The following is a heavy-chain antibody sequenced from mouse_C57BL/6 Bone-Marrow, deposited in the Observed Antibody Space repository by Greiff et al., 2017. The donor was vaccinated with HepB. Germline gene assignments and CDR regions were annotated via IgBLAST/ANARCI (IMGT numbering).Heavy chain of an antibody. V-gene: IGHV1-69*01. CDR1: GYTFTSYW. D-gene: IGHD2-1*01. J-gene: IGHJ4*01. CDR2: IDPSDSYT. CDR3: ARNYPYYAMDY. Sequence: QVQLQQPGAELVMPGASVKLSCKASGYTFTSYWMHWVKQRPGQGLEWIGEIDPSDSYTNYNQKFKGKSTLTVDKSSSTAYMQLSSLTSEDSAVYYCARNYPYYAMDYWGQGTSVTVSS.